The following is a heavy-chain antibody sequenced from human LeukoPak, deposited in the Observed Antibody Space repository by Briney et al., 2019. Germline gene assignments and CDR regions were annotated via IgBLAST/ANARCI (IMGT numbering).Heavy chain of an antibody. CDR3: ALSTQGVYGDYFVY. Sequence: TGGSLRLSCAASGFTFSSYAMSWVRQAPGKGLEWVSAISGGGGSTYYADSVKGRFTISRDNSKNTLYLQMNSLRAEDTAVYYCALSTQGVYGDYFVYWGQGTLVTVSS. CDR2: ISGGGGST. CDR1: GFTFSSYA. D-gene: IGHD4-17*01. J-gene: IGHJ4*02. V-gene: IGHV3-23*01.